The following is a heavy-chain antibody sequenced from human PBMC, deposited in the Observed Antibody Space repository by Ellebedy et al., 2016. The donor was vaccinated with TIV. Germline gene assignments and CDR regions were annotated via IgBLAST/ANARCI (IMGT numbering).Heavy chain of an antibody. J-gene: IGHJ5*02. V-gene: IGHV3-7*01. CDR3: ARRGSYGDYAVQVNNWFDA. CDR1: GFSFRNYW. D-gene: IGHD4-17*01. CDR2: IYQDGSEK. Sequence: GESLKISCAASGFSFRNYWMSWVRQAPGKGLEWVANIYQDGSEKYYVDSVEGRFTISRDNAKNSLYLEMKSRRAEDTAVYYCARRGSYGDYAVQVNNWFDAWGQGTPAIVSP.